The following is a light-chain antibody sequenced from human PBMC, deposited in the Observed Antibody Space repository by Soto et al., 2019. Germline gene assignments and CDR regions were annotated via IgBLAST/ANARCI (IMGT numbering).Light chain of an antibody. CDR2: WAS. Sequence: ESVLTQSPGTLSLSPGEKATLSCRASQSVSSSYLAWYQQKPGQPPRLLIYWASTRESGVPDRFSGSGSGTDFTLTISSLQAEDVAVYYCHQYSTTPLTFGQGTKVEIK. CDR3: HQYSTTPLT. CDR1: QSVSSSY. V-gene: IGKV3-20*01. J-gene: IGKJ1*01.